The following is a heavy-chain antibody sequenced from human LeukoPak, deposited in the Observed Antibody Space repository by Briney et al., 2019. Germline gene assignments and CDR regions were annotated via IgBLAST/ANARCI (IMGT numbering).Heavy chain of an antibody. V-gene: IGHV4-31*03. CDR1: GDSITRDGFC. CDR2: ISHSGNT. J-gene: IGHJ4*02. D-gene: IGHD2-15*01. CDR3: ERYFCGSSYCPGVNY. Sequence: SETLSLTCTVSGDSITRDGFCGTWIRHHPGGGLEWIGYISHSGNTYYNPSLNARITFSLDTSKSQFSLRLDSVTAADTAVYYCERYFCGSSYCPGVNYWGQGTLVTVSS.